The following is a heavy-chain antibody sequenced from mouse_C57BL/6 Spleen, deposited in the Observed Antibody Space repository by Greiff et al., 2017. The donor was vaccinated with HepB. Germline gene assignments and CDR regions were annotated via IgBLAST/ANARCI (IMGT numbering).Heavy chain of an antibody. V-gene: IGHV1-19*01. D-gene: IGHD1-1*01. Sequence: EVQLQQSGPVLVKPGASVKMSCKASGYTFTDYYMNWVKQSHGKSLEWIGVINPYNGGTNYNQKFKGKATLTVDKSSSTAYMELNSLTSEDSAVYYCARSKDGATYGSSYYYAMDYWGQGTSVTVSS. CDR2: INPYNGGT. CDR3: ARSKDGATYGSSYYYAMDY. CDR1: GYTFTDYY. J-gene: IGHJ4*01.